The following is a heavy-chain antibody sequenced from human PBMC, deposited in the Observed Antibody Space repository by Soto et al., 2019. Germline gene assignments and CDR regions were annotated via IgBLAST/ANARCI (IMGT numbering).Heavy chain of an antibody. D-gene: IGHD3-3*02. CDR1: GFTFSSYA. Sequence: GGSLRLSCEASGFTFSSYAMNWVRQAPGKGLEWVSVIGANADVTYYADSVKGRFTTSRDNSKNTLYLWMNSLRAEDTAIYYCAKDLHCTTSICSRSFDYWGQGTLVTVSS. CDR3: AKDLHCTTSICSRSFDY. J-gene: IGHJ4*02. CDR2: IGANADVT. V-gene: IGHV3-23*01.